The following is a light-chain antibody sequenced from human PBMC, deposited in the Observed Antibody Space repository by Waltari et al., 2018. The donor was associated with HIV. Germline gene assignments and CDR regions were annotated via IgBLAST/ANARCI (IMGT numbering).Light chain of an antibody. V-gene: IGLV2-11*01. CDR1: SSDVGGYNY. Sequence: QSALTQPRSVSGSPGQSVTISCTGTSSDVGGYNYVSWYQQHPGKAPTPVIYDVSRRPSGVPDRVPGSKSGNTAALTLSGLQAEDEADYYCCSYAGSYTLWVFGGGTKLTVL. CDR2: DVS. J-gene: IGLJ3*02. CDR3: CSYAGSYTLWV.